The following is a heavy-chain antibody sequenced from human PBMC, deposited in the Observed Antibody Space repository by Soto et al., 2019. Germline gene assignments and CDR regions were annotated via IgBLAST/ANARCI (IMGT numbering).Heavy chain of an antibody. J-gene: IGHJ4*02. V-gene: IGHV1-46*01. CDR3: ARDWELGY. D-gene: IGHD3-10*01. Sequence: QVLLVQSGAEVKKPGASGKVSCKASGFPFTTYYMHWVRQAPGQGLEWMGVINPSGDATTYAQNFKGRVTMTKDTSASTVYMELSSLRSEDTAVYYCARDWELGYWGQGTLVTVS. CDR1: GFPFTTYY. CDR2: INPSGDAT.